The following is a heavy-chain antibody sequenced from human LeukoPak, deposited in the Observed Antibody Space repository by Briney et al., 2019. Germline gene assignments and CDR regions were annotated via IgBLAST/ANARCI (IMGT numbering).Heavy chain of an antibody. CDR1: GFTLSSYE. CDR2: IDYSGGST. V-gene: IGHV3-23*01. J-gene: IGHJ4*02. Sequence: PGGSLRLSCTASGFTLSSYEMSWIRQAPGKGLEWVSSIDYSGGSTHYADSVMGRFTISRDNAKNSLYLQMNSLRAEDTAVYYCARGGSGLRLGELSLYYYFDYWGQGTLVTVSS. CDR3: ARGGSGLRLGELSLYYYFDY. D-gene: IGHD3-16*02.